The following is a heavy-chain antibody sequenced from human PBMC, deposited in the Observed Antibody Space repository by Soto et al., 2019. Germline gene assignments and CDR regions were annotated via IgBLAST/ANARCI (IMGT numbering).Heavy chain of an antibody. CDR1: GFTFSNFA. CDR2: ISYSGDNT. D-gene: IGHD3-16*01. V-gene: IGHV3-23*01. Sequence: GGSLRLSCAASGFTFSNFAMGWVRRAPGKGLEWVSTISYSGDNTYYAVSVKGRFTISRDNSQNMVNLQMNSLTAEDTAVYYCAKHVGGINDAFDVWGQGTLVTVSS. J-gene: IGHJ3*01. CDR3: AKHVGGINDAFDV.